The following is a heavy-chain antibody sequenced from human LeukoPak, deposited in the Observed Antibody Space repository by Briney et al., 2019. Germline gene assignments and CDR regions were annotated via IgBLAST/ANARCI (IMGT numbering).Heavy chain of an antibody. V-gene: IGHV3-30*02. Sequence: PGGSLRLSCAVSGFTFSSYGMHWVRQTPGKGLEWVAFIQYDGSKTYYTDSVKGRFTISRDNSKNTLWLQMNSLRPEDTALYYCSPLVPFDYWGQGTLVTVSS. CDR2: IQYDGSKT. CDR3: SPLVPFDY. CDR1: GFTFSSYG. J-gene: IGHJ4*02. D-gene: IGHD6-13*01.